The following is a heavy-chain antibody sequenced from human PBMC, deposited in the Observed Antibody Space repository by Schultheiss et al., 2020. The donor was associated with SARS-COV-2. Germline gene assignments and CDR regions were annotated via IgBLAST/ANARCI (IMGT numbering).Heavy chain of an antibody. CDR2: ISYDGSNK. J-gene: IGHJ4*02. D-gene: IGHD1-26*01. V-gene: IGHV3-30-3*01. Sequence: GGSLRLSCAASGFTFSSYAMSWVRQAPGKGLEWVAVISYDGSNKYYADSVKGRFTISRDNAKNSLYLQMNSLRAEDTAVYYCARRSEVGIDYWGQGTLVTVSS. CDR1: GFTFSSYA. CDR3: ARRSEVGIDY.